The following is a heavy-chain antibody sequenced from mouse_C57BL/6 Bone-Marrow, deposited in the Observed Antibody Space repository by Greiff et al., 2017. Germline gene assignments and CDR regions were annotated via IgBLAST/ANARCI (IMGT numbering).Heavy chain of an antibody. CDR3: ARQGGYFDV. Sequence: EVPLVESGGDLLKPGGSLKLSFAASGFPFGTSGFSWVRRTPDKRVEWVATISSGGSYTYDPDRVKGRFTISRDNAKNTLYLQMSSLKSEDTAMYYCARQGGYFDVWGTGTTVTVSS. CDR2: ISSGGSYT. CDR1: GFPFGTSG. J-gene: IGHJ1*03. V-gene: IGHV5-6*01.